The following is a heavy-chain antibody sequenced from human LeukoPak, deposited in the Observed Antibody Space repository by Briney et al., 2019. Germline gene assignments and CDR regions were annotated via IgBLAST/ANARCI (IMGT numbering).Heavy chain of an antibody. CDR3: ARTQYGSGTYGH. Sequence: SETLSLTCAVYGGSFSGYYWSWIRQPPGKGLEWIGEINHSGSTNYNPSLKSRVTISVDTSKNQFSLKLSSVTAADTAVYYCARTQYGSGTYGHWGQGTLVTVSS. CDR2: INHSGST. CDR1: GGSFSGYY. J-gene: IGHJ4*02. D-gene: IGHD3-10*01. V-gene: IGHV4-34*01.